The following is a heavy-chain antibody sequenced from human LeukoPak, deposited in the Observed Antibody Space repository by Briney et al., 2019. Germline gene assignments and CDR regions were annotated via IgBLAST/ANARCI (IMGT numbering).Heavy chain of an antibody. CDR2: IYKGVST. D-gene: IGHD5-24*01. CDR3: ARQDGRAPPYYYYYMDV. CDR1: GASISSSSYY. Sequence: SETLSLTCTVSGASISSSSYYWGWIRQPPGKGLEWIVSIYKGVSTYYNPSLRSRVTISVDTSKNQFSLKLSSVTAADTAVYYCARQDGRAPPYYYYYMDVWGKGTTVTVSS. J-gene: IGHJ6*03. V-gene: IGHV4-39*01.